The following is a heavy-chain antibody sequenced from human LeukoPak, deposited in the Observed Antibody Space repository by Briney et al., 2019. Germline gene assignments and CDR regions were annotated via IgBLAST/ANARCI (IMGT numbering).Heavy chain of an antibody. CDR1: GFTFSSYG. V-gene: IGHV3-33*01. CDR3: ARSCSGGSCYSTTYGMDV. D-gene: IGHD2-15*01. Sequence: PGGSLRLSCAASGFTFSSYGMHRVRQAPGKGLEWVAVIWYDGSNKYYADSVKGRFTISRDDSKNTLYLQMNSLRADDTAVYYCARSCSGGSCYSTTYGMDVWGQGTLVTVSS. J-gene: IGHJ6*02. CDR2: IWYDGSNK.